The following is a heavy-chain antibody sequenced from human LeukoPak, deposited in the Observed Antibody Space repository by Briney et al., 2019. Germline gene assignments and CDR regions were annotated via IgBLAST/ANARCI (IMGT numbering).Heavy chain of an antibody. CDR3: ASAWNDEGWFDP. CDR2: ISSSGSTI. CDR1: GFTLSDYY. J-gene: IGHJ5*02. V-gene: IGHV3-11*01. D-gene: IGHD1-1*01. Sequence: GGSLRLSCAASGFTLSDYYMSWIRQAPGKGLEWISYISSSGSTIYYADSVKGRFTISRDNAKNSLYLQMNSLRAEDTAVYYCASAWNDEGWFDPWGQGTLVTVSS.